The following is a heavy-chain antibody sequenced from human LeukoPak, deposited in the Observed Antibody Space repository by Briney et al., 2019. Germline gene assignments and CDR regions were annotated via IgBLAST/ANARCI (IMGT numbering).Heavy chain of an antibody. V-gene: IGHV4-39*02. CDR2: IYYSGST. CDR1: GGSISSSSYY. CDR3: AREVTIFGVFFDY. Sequence: SETLSLTCIVSGGSISSSSYYWGWIRQPPGKGLEWIGSIYYSGSTYYNPSLKSRVTISVDTSKNQFSLKLSSVTAADTVVYYCAREVTIFGVFFDYWGQGTLVTVSS. D-gene: IGHD3-3*01. J-gene: IGHJ4*02.